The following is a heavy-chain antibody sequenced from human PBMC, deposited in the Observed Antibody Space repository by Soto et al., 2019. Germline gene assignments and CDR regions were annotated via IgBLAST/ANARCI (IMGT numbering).Heavy chain of an antibody. D-gene: IGHD3-22*01. Sequence: QVQLQQWGAGLLKPSETLSLTCAVYGGSFSGYYWSWIRQPPGKGLEWIGEINHSGSTNYNPSLKSRVTISVDTSKNQFSLKLSSVTAADTAVYYRARGPSMIVVVISGHFDYWGQGTLVTVSS. CDR3: ARGPSMIVVVISGHFDY. V-gene: IGHV4-34*01. J-gene: IGHJ4*02. CDR1: GGSFSGYY. CDR2: INHSGST.